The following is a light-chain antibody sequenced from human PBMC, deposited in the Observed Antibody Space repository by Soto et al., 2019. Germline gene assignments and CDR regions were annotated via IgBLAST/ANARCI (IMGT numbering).Light chain of an antibody. CDR3: SSYRSGSTLV. V-gene: IGLV2-14*01. J-gene: IGLJ2*01. Sequence: QSALTQPASVSGSPGQSITISCTGTSSDVGGSNYVSWYQQHPGKAPKLMIYDVHNRPSGISNRFSGSKSGNTASLTISGLQAEDEADYYSSSYRSGSTLVFGGGTKVTVL. CDR2: DVH. CDR1: SSDVGGSNY.